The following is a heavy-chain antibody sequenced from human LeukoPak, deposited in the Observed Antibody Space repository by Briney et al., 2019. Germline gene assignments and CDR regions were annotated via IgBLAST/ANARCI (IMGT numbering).Heavy chain of an antibody. J-gene: IGHJ3*02. CDR1: GFTFSSYW. Sequence: GGSLRLSCAASGFTFSSYWMSWVRQAPGKGLEWVSGINWNGGSTGYADSVKGRFTISRDNAKNSLYLQMNSLRAEDTALYYCARDPGSSFAFDIWGQGTMVTVSS. V-gene: IGHV3-20*04. CDR2: INWNGGST. D-gene: IGHD3-10*01. CDR3: ARDPGSSFAFDI.